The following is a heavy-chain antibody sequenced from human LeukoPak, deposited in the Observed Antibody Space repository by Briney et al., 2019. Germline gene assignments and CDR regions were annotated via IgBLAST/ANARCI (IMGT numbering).Heavy chain of an antibody. Sequence: GGSLRLSCVASGFSFSRHAMNWVRQAPGKAPEWVSSIFDSGAPSYYADSVKGRFTISRDNSGNTVYLQMENLRAEDSATYYCTKAVGVGRDAYDVWGLGTRVIVSS. D-gene: IGHD3-16*01. J-gene: IGHJ3*01. CDR1: GFSFSRHA. V-gene: IGHV3-23*05. CDR2: IFDSGAPS. CDR3: TKAVGVGRDAYDV.